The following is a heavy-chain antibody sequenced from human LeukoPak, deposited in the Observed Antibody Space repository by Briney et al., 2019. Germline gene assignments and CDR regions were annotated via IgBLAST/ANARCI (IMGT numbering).Heavy chain of an antibody. CDR3: ARAEYYDFWSGYSDSYYMDV. J-gene: IGHJ6*03. CDR1: GGSISSYY. Sequence: PSETLSLTCTVSGGSISSYYWSWIRQPPGKGLEWIGYIYYSGSTNYNPSLKSRVTISVDTSKNQFSLKLSSVTAADTAVYYCARAEYYDFWSGYSDSYYMDVWGKGTTVTVSS. V-gene: IGHV4-59*01. CDR2: IYYSGST. D-gene: IGHD3-3*01.